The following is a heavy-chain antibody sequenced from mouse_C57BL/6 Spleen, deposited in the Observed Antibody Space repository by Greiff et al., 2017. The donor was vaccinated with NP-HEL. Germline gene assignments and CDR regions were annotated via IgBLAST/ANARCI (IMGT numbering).Heavy chain of an antibody. Sequence: VQLQQSGPELVKPGASVKLSCKASGYSFTDYNMNWVKQSTGQSLEWIGVINPTYGTTSYNQKFKGKATLTVDQSSSTAYMQLSSLTSEDSAVYYCARSYYSNYPYCFDYWGQGTTLTVSS. J-gene: IGHJ2*01. CDR1: GYSFTDYN. V-gene: IGHV1-39*01. CDR2: INPTYGTT. D-gene: IGHD2-5*01. CDR3: ARSYYSNYPYCFDY.